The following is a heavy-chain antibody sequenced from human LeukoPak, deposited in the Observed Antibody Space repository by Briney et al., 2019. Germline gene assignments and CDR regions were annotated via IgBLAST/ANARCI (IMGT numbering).Heavy chain of an antibody. CDR3: ARGRSNPSAWFDP. V-gene: IGHV4-59*01. CDR1: GDSISSYY. CDR2: VFYTEST. Sequence: PSETLSLTCTVSGDSISSYYWSWIRQPPGKRLEWIGYVFYTESTNYNPSLKSRVTFSVDMSKNQFSLRLRSVTAADTAVYYCARGRSNPSAWFDPWGQGTLVTVSS. J-gene: IGHJ5*02.